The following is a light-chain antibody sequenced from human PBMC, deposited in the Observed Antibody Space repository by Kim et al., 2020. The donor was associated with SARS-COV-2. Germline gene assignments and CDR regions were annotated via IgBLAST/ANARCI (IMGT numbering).Light chain of an antibody. Sequence: SPGERATLSFRASQSVTNNYVAWYQQKPGQAPRLVIYGASTRATDMPDRFSASGSGTDFTLTISRLEPEDFAVYYCHQYGTSLRTFGQGTKVDIK. V-gene: IGKV3-20*01. CDR2: GAS. J-gene: IGKJ1*01. CDR1: QSVTNNY. CDR3: HQYGTSLRT.